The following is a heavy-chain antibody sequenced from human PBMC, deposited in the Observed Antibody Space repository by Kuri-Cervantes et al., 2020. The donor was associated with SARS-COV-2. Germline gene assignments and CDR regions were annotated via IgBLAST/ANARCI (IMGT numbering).Heavy chain of an antibody. CDR2: ISAYNGNT. CDR1: GYTFTSYG. CDR3: ARGHTSSSWDNWFDP. V-gene: IGHV1-18*01. D-gene: IGHD6-13*01. Sequence: ASVKVSCKASGYTFTSYGISWVRQAPGQGLEWMGWISAYNGNTNYAQKLQGRVTMTTDTSTSTAYMELRSPRSDDTAVYYCARGHTSSSWDNWFDPWGQGTLVTVSS. J-gene: IGHJ5*02.